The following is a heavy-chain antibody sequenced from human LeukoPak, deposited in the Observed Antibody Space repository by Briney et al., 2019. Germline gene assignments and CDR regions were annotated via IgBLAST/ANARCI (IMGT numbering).Heavy chain of an antibody. V-gene: IGHV3-7*03. Sequence: GGSLRLSCAASGFTFSNYWMSWVRQTPGKGLEWVANINQDGSEKKYKGSVKGRFTISRDGSKKTVYLQMNSLRAEDTAVYYCARGNSPMVGRYYFDLWGQGTLVTVSS. CDR2: INQDGSEK. J-gene: IGHJ4*02. D-gene: IGHD4/OR15-4a*01. CDR3: ARGNSPMVGRYYFDL. CDR1: GFTFSNYW.